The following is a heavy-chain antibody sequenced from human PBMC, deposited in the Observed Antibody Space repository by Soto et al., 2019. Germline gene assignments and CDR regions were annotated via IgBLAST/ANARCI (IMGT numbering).Heavy chain of an antibody. Sequence: GGSLRLSCAASGFTFTTYAMSWVRQAPGKGLEWVSVINESGGSTFYADSVKGRFIISRDNSKNTLYLQMNSLRVEDTAVYYCASRNRDYRMDVWGQGTTVTVSS. J-gene: IGHJ6*02. CDR3: ASRNRDYRMDV. CDR1: GFTFTTYA. V-gene: IGHV3-23*01. CDR2: INESGGST.